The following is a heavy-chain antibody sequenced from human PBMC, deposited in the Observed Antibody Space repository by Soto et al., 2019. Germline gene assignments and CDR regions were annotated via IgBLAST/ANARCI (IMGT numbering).Heavy chain of an antibody. CDR1: GGSFSGYY. V-gene: IGHV4-34*01. CDR2: INHSGST. D-gene: IGHD6-13*01. Sequence: SETLSLTCAVYGGSFSGYYWSWIRQPPGKGLEWIGEINHSGSTNYNPSLKSRVTISVDTSKNQFSLKLSSVTAADTAVYYCARGGRGIAAASSSYYWGQGPLVTVSS. J-gene: IGHJ4*02. CDR3: ARGGRGIAAASSSYY.